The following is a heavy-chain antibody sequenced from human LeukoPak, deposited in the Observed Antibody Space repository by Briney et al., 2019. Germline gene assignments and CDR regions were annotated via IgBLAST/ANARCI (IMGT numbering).Heavy chain of an antibody. D-gene: IGHD2-15*01. J-gene: IGHJ4*02. CDR2: ISYDGSNK. Sequence: PGGSLRLSCVGSGFTFRRYTMHWVRQAPGKGLEWVAVISYDGSNKYYADSVKGRFTISRDNSNDTLYLRMDSLRAEDTAVYYCARARYCSGGTCYPRFDYWGQGTLVTVSS. V-gene: IGHV3-30*04. CDR1: GFTFRRYT. CDR3: ARARYCSGGTCYPRFDY.